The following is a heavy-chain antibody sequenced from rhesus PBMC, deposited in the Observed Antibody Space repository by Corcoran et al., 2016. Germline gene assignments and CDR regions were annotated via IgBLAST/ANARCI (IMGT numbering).Heavy chain of an antibody. D-gene: IGHD6-31*01. CDR1: GGSVSDYW. CDR2: IRSGGSN. V-gene: IGHV4-160*01. CDR3: VRQFYSNGWYDGFDF. J-gene: IGHJ3*01. Sequence: QVHLQQWGEGPVKPSETLSLTCAVYGGSVSDYWWGWIRQPPGKGAEWIGRIRSGGSNNYKPYLKSRVTSARDTSKNQLSLKLTSVTAADTAVYYCVRQFYSNGWYDGFDFWGRGLRVTVSS.